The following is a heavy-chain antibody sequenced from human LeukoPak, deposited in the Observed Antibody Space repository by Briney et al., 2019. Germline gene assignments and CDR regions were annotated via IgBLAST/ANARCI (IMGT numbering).Heavy chain of an antibody. J-gene: IGHJ4*02. V-gene: IGHV3-7*01. D-gene: IGHD3-3*01. CDR2: IKQDGSEK. CDR1: GFTFSSYW. Sequence: GGSLRLSCAASGFTFSSYWMRWVRQAPGKGLEWVANIKQDGSEKYYVDSVKGRFTISRDNAKNSLYLLMNSLRAEDTAVYYCARDDFNYDFWSGYHYWGQGTLVTVSS. CDR3: ARDDFNYDFWSGYHY.